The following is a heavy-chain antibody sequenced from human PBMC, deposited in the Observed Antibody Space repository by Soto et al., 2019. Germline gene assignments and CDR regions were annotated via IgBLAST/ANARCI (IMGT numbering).Heavy chain of an antibody. Sequence: GGSLRLSCTASGFPFSSYTMSWVRQAPGKGLEWVSAISGSGGSTYYADSVKGRFTISRDNSKNTLYLQMNSLRAEDTAVYYCAKVFGSSWYGVFDYWGQGTLVTVSS. CDR3: AKVFGSSWYGVFDY. V-gene: IGHV3-23*01. J-gene: IGHJ4*02. CDR1: GFPFSSYT. D-gene: IGHD6-13*01. CDR2: ISGSGGST.